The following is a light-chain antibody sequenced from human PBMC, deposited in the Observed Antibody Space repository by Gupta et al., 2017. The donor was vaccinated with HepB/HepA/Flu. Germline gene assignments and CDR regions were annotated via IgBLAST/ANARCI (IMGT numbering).Light chain of an antibody. CDR2: EVN. CDR3: SSYAVSSDTYV. J-gene: IGLJ1*01. CDR1: GSDVGTSNF. Sequence: QSALTQPPSASGSPGQSITISCTGTGSDVGTSNFVSWYQQHPPDKAPKLLIYEVNKRPSGVTDRFSGSKSGNTASLTVSGLQAEDEADYYCSSYAVSSDTYVFGTGTKVTVL. V-gene: IGLV2-8*01.